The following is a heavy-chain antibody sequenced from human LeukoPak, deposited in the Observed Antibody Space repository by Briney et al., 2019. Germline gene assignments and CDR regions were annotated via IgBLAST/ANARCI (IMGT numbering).Heavy chain of an antibody. J-gene: IGHJ6*02. CDR2: MDPNSVNT. V-gene: IGHV1-8*01. D-gene: IGHD2-2*02. Sequence: ASVKVSCKASGYTFTSYDINWVRQATGQGLEWMGWMDPNSVNTGYAQKFQGRVTMTRNTSISTAYMELSSLRSEDTAVYYCARGRYCSSTSCYRNYYYYGMDVWGQGTTVTVSS. CDR3: ARGRYCSSTSCYRNYYYYGMDV. CDR1: GYTFTSYD.